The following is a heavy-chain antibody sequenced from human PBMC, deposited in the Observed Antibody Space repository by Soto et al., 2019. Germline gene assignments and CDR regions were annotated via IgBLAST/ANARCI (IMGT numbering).Heavy chain of an antibody. CDR1: GFTFSSAW. CDR3: ARGVS. V-gene: IGHV3-7*01. CDR2: IKQDGSET. J-gene: IGHJ5*02. Sequence: GGSLRLSCAASGFTFSSAWMSWARQAPGKGPEWVASIKQDGSETYYVDSVRGRFTISRDNAKSSLFLQMNSLRAEDTAVYYCARGVSWGQGTLVTVSS.